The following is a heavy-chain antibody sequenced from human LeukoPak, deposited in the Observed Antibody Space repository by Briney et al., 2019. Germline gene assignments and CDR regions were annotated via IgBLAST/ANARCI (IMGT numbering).Heavy chain of an antibody. CDR1: GYTFTGYY. J-gene: IGHJ3*02. CDR3: ARIRDGYNDAYDI. CDR2: INPSDGST. Sequence: ASVKVSCKASGYTFTGYYMHLVRQAPGQGFEWVAIINPSDGSTTNSQKFQGRVTMTRDTSTSTVYMELSGLRSEDTALYYCARIRDGYNDAYDIWGQGTMVTVSS. D-gene: IGHD5-24*01. V-gene: IGHV1-46*01.